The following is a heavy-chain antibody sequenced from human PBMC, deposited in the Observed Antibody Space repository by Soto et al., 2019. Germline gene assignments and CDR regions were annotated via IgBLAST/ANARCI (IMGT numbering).Heavy chain of an antibody. D-gene: IGHD3-9*01. J-gene: IGHJ4*02. V-gene: IGHV1-18*01. CDR3: ARGHDILTGWKFEL. CDR1: GYSFTDFG. CDR2: ISAYNGNR. Sequence: QAQLVQSGSEVKKPGASVKVSCKASGYSFTDFGVNWVRQAPGQGLEWLGWISAYNGNRVYAQSFQGRRTVTTDTTRDTSYLALTNLRSDDTAIYYCARGHDILTGWKFELWGQGTLVTVSS.